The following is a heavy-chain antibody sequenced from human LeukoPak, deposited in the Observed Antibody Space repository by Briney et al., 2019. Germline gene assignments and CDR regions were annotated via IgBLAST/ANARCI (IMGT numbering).Heavy chain of an antibody. V-gene: IGHV1-2*02. CDR3: ANVVGGYDPY. CDR1: GYTFTGYY. Sequence: ASVEVSCKASGYTFTGYYMHWVRQAPGQGLEWMGWINPNSGGTNCAQKFQGRVTMTRDTSISTAYMELSRLTSDDTAVYYCANVVGGYDPYWGQGTLVTVSS. CDR2: INPNSGGT. J-gene: IGHJ4*02. D-gene: IGHD5-12*01.